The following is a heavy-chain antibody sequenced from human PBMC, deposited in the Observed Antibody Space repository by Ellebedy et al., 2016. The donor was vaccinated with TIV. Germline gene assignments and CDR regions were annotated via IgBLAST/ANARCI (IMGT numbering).Heavy chain of an antibody. CDR2: INPSGGST. D-gene: IGHD3-9*01. Sequence: ASVKVSXXASGYTFTSYYMHWVRQAPGQGLEWMGIINPSGGSTSYAQKFQGRVTMTRDTSTSTVYMELSSLRSEDTAVYYCARPYYDILTGYYPLDYWGQGTLVTVSS. V-gene: IGHV1-46*01. CDR1: GYTFTSYY. CDR3: ARPYYDILTGYYPLDY. J-gene: IGHJ4*02.